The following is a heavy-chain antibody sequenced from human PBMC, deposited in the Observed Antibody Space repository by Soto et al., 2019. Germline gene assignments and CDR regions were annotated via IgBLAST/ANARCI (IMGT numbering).Heavy chain of an antibody. CDR1: GFTFSSYA. V-gene: IGHV3-30-3*01. CDR2: ISYDGSNK. Sequence: PGGSLRLSCAASGFTFSSYAMHWVRQAPGKGLEWVAVISYDGSNKYYADSVKGRFTISRDNSKNTLYLQMNSLRAEDTAVYYCAREGPRYYDFWSGYPNYYYYGMDVWGQGTTVTVSS. D-gene: IGHD3-3*01. CDR3: AREGPRYYDFWSGYPNYYYYGMDV. J-gene: IGHJ6*02.